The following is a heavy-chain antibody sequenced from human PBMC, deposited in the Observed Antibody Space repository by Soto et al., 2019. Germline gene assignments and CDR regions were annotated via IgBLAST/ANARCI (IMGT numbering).Heavy chain of an antibody. CDR2: IYSTGTT. V-gene: IGHV3-53*01. CDR1: GFTVGNNY. J-gene: IGHJ4*02. Sequence: VQLVESGGGLIQPGGSLKLSCAASGFTVGNNYMSWVRQAPGKVLEWVSLIYSTGTTKYADSVKGRFTVSRDNAKNTLYLQMNSLRAEDTAVYYCAKDGRGSGSHYNSFGYWGQGTLVTVSS. D-gene: IGHD3-10*01. CDR3: AKDGRGSGSHYNSFGY.